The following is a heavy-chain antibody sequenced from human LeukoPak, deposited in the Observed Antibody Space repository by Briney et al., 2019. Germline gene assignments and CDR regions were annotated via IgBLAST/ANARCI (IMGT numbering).Heavy chain of an antibody. CDR1: GGSISSYY. Sequence: PSETLSLTCTVSGGSISSYYWSWIRQPPGKGLEWIGYIYYSGSTNYNPSLKSRVTISVDTSKNQFSLKPSSVTAADTAVYYCARHPRVYYYDSSGTNWYFDLWGRGTLVTVSS. CDR3: ARHPRVYYYDSSGTNWYFDL. J-gene: IGHJ2*01. D-gene: IGHD3-22*01. V-gene: IGHV4-59*08. CDR2: IYYSGST.